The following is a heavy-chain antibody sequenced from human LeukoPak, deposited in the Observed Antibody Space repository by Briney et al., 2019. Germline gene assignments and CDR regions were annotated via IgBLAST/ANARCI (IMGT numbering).Heavy chain of an antibody. D-gene: IGHD3-22*01. CDR3: ARHYDSSAYWYYFDY. Sequence: SETLSLTCTVSGGSISSYYWSWSRQPPGKGLEWIGYIYYSGSTNYNPSLKSRVTISVDTSKNQFSLELSTVTAADTAVYYCARHYDSSAYWYYFDYWGQGTLVTVSS. CDR1: GGSISSYY. J-gene: IGHJ4*02. V-gene: IGHV4-59*08. CDR2: IYYSGST.